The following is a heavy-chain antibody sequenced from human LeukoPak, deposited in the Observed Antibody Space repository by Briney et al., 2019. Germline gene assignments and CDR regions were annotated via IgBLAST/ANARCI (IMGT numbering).Heavy chain of an antibody. J-gene: IGHJ4*02. V-gene: IGHV3-7*01. CDR1: GFTFSSYA. CDR3: ATRGYSYGFDY. CDR2: IKQDGSEK. D-gene: IGHD5-18*01. Sequence: AGSLRLSCAASGFTFSSYAMSWVRQAPGKGLEWVANIKQDGSEKYYVDSVKGRFTISRDNAKNSLYLQMNSLRAEDTAVYYCATRGYSYGFDYWGQGTLVTVSS.